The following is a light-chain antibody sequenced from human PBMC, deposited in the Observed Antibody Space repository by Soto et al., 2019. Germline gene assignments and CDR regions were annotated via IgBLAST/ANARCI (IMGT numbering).Light chain of an antibody. CDR2: DAS. CDR1: QSISSW. J-gene: IGKJ1*01. CDR3: QQYNSL. Sequence: IQMTQSPSTLSASVGDRVTITCRASQSISSWLAWYQQKPGKAPKLLIYDASSLESGVPSRFSGSGSGTEFTLTISRLQPDHFATYYCQQYNSLFGQGTKVDIK. V-gene: IGKV1-5*01.